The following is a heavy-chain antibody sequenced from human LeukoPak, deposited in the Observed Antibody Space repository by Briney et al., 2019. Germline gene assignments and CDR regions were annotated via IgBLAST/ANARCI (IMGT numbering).Heavy chain of an antibody. J-gene: IGHJ5*02. Sequence: GESLKISCKGSGYSFTSYWIGWVRQMPGKGLEWMGIIYPGDSDTRYSPSFQGRVTISADKSISTAYLQWSSLKASDTAMYYCARQRLTMRAYVGNWFDPWGRGTLVTVSS. CDR2: IYPGDSDT. D-gene: IGHD2/OR15-2a*01. V-gene: IGHV5-51*01. CDR3: ARQRLTMRAYVGNWFDP. CDR1: GYSFTSYW.